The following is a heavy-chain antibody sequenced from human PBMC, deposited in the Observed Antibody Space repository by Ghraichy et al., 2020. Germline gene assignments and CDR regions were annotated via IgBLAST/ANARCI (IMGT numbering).Heavy chain of an antibody. Sequence: GESLRLSCAASGFTFSSYAMSWVRQAPGKGLEWVSAISGSGGSTYYADSVKGRFTISRDNSKNTLYLQMNSLRAEDTAVYYCAKDYRRCRRCFDYWGQGTLVTVSS. J-gene: IGHJ4*02. CDR1: GFTFSSYA. CDR2: ISGSGGST. V-gene: IGHV3-23*01. CDR3: AKDYRRCRRCFDY. D-gene: IGHD5/OR15-5a*01.